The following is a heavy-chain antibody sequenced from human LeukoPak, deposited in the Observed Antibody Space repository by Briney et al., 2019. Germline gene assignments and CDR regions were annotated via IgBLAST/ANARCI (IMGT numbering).Heavy chain of an antibody. V-gene: IGHV4-61*02. CDR3: ARDGWNCYDSSGYSLI. D-gene: IGHD3-22*01. Sequence: KTSETLSLTCTVSGGSISSGSYYWSWIRQPAGKGLEWIGRIYTSGSTNYNPSLKSRVTISVDTSKNQFSLKLSSVTAADTAVYYCARDGWNCYDSSGYSLIWGQGTLVTVSS. CDR1: GGSISSGSYY. J-gene: IGHJ4*02. CDR2: IYTSGST.